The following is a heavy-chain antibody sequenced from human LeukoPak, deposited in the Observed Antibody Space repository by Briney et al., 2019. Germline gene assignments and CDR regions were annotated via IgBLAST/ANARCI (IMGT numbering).Heavy chain of an antibody. CDR1: GFTFISYE. Sequence: GGSLRLSCAGFGFTFISYEMNWVRQAPGKGLEWISYISSTGSAIYYADSVKGRFTISIDNAKNSLYLQMNSLRAEDTAVYYCPRVFSYYTYSFDYWGQGTLVTVSS. D-gene: IGHD3-22*01. J-gene: IGHJ4*02. V-gene: IGHV3-48*03. CDR2: ISSTGSAI. CDR3: PRVFSYYTYSFDY.